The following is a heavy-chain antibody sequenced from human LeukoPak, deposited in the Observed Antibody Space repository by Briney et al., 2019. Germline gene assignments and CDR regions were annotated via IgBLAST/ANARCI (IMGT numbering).Heavy chain of an antibody. CDR3: ARRKRIVVVPAAILWYNRFDP. Sequence: SETLSLTCAVYGGSFSGYYWSWIRQPPGKGLEWIGEINHSGSTNYNPSLKSRVTISVDTSKNQFSLKLSSVTAADTAVYSCARRKRIVVVPAAILWYNRFDPWGQGTLVTVSS. CDR1: GGSFSGYY. V-gene: IGHV4-34*01. J-gene: IGHJ5*02. D-gene: IGHD2-2*02. CDR2: INHSGST.